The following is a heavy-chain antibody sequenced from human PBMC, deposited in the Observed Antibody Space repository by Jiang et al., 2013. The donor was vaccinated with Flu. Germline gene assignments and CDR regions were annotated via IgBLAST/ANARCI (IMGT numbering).Heavy chain of an antibody. Sequence: GAEVKKPGASVKVSCKASGYTFTSYGISWVRQAPGQGLEWMGWISAYNGSTNYAQSLQGRVTMTTDTSTSTAYMELRSLRSDDTAIYYCARDRFTMVRGIYWFDPWGQGTLVTVSS. CDR1: GYTFTSYG. CDR3: ARDRFTMVRGIYWFDP. D-gene: IGHD3-10*01. J-gene: IGHJ5*02. V-gene: IGHV1-18*01. CDR2: ISAYNGST.